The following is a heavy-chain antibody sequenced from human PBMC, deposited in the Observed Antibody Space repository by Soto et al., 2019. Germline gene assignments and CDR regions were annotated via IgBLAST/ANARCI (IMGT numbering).Heavy chain of an antibody. Sequence: ASVKFSCKASGYTFTSYDINWVRQATGQGLEWMGWMNPNSGNTGYAQKFQGRVTITADESTRTVYMELRSLRSDDTATYFCARETLRLKAQNPHFYGMDDWGQGTTVTVSS. D-gene: IGHD3-16*01. CDR3: ARETLRLKAQNPHFYGMDD. J-gene: IGHJ6*02. CDR1: GYTFTSYD. V-gene: IGHV1-8*01. CDR2: MNPNSGNT.